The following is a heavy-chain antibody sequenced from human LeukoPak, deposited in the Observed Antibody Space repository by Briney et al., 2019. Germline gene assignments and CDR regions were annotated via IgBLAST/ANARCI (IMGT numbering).Heavy chain of an antibody. J-gene: IGHJ3*02. CDR1: GGCISSSSYY. CDR2: IYYSGST. Sequence: SETLSLTCTVSGGCISSSSYYWGWIRQPPGKGLEWIGSIYYSGSTYYNPSLKSRVTISVDTSKNQFSLKLSSVTAADTAVYYCASQLRYFDWLLQGGGAFDIWGQGTMVTVSS. D-gene: IGHD3-9*01. V-gene: IGHV4-39*07. CDR3: ASQLRYFDWLLQGGGAFDI.